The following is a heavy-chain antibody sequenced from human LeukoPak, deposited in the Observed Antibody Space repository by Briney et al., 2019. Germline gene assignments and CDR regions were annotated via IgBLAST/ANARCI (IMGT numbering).Heavy chain of an antibody. CDR1: GYTFDNYW. D-gene: IGHD4-17*01. CDR2: IHPGDSDI. V-gene: IGHV5-51*01. CDR3: ARHPKIMTTVTPIYGMDV. J-gene: IGHJ6*02. Sequence: LGESLKISCQASGYTFDNYWIAWVRQMPGKGLEWMGIIHPGDSDIKYSPSFQGQVTISVDKSANFAYLQWSSLKASDTAMYYCARHPKIMTTVTPIYGMDVWGQGTTVTVSS.